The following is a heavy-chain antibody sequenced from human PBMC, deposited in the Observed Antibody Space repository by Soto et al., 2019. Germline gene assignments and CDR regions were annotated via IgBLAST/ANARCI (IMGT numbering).Heavy chain of an antibody. CDR3: ARGEIYSGWYVSEAFDI. CDR2: IYYSGST. D-gene: IGHD6-19*01. V-gene: IGHV4-59*01. CDR1: GGSISSYY. Sequence: QVQLQESGPGLVKPSETLSLTCTVSGGSISSYYWSWIRQPPGKGLEWIGYIYYSGSTNYNPSLKSRVTISVDTSKNQFSLKLSSVTAADTAVYYCARGEIYSGWYVSEAFDIWGQGTMVTVSS. J-gene: IGHJ3*02.